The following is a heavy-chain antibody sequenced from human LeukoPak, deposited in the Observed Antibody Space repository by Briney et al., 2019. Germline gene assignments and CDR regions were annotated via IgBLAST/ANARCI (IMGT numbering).Heavy chain of an antibody. CDR3: ASPRRVRFLEWLLYHY. V-gene: IGHV4-38-2*02. CDR1: GYSISSGYY. Sequence: PSETLSLTCTVAGYSISSGYYWGWIRAPPGKGLEWIGIICHSGSADYNRSLKSRGTISGGNSKKHVCLKLRSLTAAATALSYFASPRRVRFLEWLLYHYWGQGTLVTVSS. J-gene: IGHJ4*02. CDR2: ICHSGSA. D-gene: IGHD3-3*01.